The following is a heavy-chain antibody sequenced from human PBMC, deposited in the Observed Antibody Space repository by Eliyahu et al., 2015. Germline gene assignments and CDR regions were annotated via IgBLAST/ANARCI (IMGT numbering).Heavy chain of an antibody. D-gene: IGHD1-26*01. J-gene: IGHJ4*02. V-gene: IGHV4-4*02. CDR1: GGSISSDTW. Sequence: QVQLQESGPGLVKPSGTLSLTCAVSGGSISSDTWWTWVRQPPGKGLEWIGEIYHSGGPPHHPSLKSRVTISVDKSKSHFSLKLTSMTAADTAVYYCARDLEGVGAATDNWGQGTLVTVSS. CDR3: ARDLEGVGAATDN. CDR2: IYHSGGP.